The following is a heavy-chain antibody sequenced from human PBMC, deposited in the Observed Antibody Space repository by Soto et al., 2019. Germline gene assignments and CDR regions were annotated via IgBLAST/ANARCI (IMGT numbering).Heavy chain of an antibody. J-gene: IGHJ4*02. Sequence: PSETLSLTCTVSGGSISSSSYYWGWIRQPPGKGLEWIGSIYYSGSTYYNPSLKSRDTISVDTSKNQFSLKLSSVTAADSALYYCASSYYGSGSYYKGGDYWGQGTLVTVSS. CDR1: GGSISSSSYY. CDR2: IYYSGST. V-gene: IGHV4-39*01. D-gene: IGHD3-10*01. CDR3: ASSYYGSGSYYKGGDY.